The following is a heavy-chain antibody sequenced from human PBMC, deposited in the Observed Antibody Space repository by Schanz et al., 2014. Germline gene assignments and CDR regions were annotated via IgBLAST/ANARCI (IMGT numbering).Heavy chain of an antibody. CDR1: GYTFISYG. Sequence: QVQLVQSGAEVKKPGASVKVSCKASGYTFISYGIKWVRQAPGQGLEWVGIINPSEGGTSFPQKFKERLTMTRDTSTSTFYMELSRLRSEDTAVYYCARDGVDAAAGGNCWGQGTLVTVSS. V-gene: IGHV1-46*03. CDR3: ARDGVDAAAGGNC. J-gene: IGHJ4*02. D-gene: IGHD6-13*01. CDR2: INPSEGGT.